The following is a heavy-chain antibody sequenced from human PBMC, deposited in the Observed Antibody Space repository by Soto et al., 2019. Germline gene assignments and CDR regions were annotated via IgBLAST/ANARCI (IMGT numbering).Heavy chain of an antibody. V-gene: IGHV1-46*01. D-gene: IGHD6-13*01. J-gene: IGHJ5*02. CDR3: ARDLAAGDL. CDR2: INPMGGST. CDR1: GYTLTELS. Sequence: EASVKVSCKVSGYTLTELSMHWVRQAPGKGLGWMAIINPMGGSTNYAQEFQGRVTLTSDTSTSTVYMELSSLRFEDTALFYCARDLAAGDLWGQGTLVTVSS.